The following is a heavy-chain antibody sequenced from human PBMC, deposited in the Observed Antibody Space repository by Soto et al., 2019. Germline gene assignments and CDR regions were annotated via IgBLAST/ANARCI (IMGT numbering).Heavy chain of an antibody. CDR2: IYYSGST. D-gene: IGHD1-1*01. V-gene: IGHV4-59*08. Sequence: QVQLQESGPGLVKPSETLSLTCTVSGGSISSYYWSWIRQPPGKGLEWIGYIYYSGSTNYNPSLVRRVTISADTSKTQFSLKLSSVTAADPAVYYCARHPDVVAPHTTSWFAPWGQGTLVTVSS. CDR1: GGSISSYY. J-gene: IGHJ5*02. CDR3: ARHPDVVAPHTTSWFAP.